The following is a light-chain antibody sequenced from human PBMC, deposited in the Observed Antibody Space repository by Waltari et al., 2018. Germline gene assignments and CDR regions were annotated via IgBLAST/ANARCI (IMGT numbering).Light chain of an antibody. Sequence: AIRITQSPSSLSASTGDRVTITCRASQGISSYLAWYQQKPGKVPKLLIYAASTLQSGVPSRFSGSGSGTDFILTISCLQSEDFATYYCQQYYNYPPITFGQVTRLEIK. V-gene: IGKV1-8*01. J-gene: IGKJ5*01. CDR3: QQYYNYPPIT. CDR2: AAS. CDR1: QGISSY.